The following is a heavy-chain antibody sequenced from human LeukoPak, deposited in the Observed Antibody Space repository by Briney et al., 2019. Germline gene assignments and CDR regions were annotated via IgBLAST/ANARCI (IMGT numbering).Heavy chain of an antibody. CDR3: ARFRDWNWEYYFDY. CDR1: GFTFSSYG. V-gene: IGHV3-30*03. D-gene: IGHD1-7*01. Sequence: GTSLRLSCAASGFTFSSYGMHWVRQAPGKGLEWVTLISYDGSNKYYADSVKGRFTISRDNSKNSLYLQMNSLRAEDTAVYYCARFRDWNWEYYFDYWGQGTLVTVSS. J-gene: IGHJ4*02. CDR2: ISYDGSNK.